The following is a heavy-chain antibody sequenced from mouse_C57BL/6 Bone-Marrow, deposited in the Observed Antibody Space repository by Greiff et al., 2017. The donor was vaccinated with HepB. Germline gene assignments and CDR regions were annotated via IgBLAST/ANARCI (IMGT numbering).Heavy chain of an antibody. J-gene: IGHJ4*01. CDR1: GFTFSDYG. V-gene: IGHV5-17*01. Sequence: EVKLMESGGGLVKPGGSLKLSCAASGFTFSDYGMHWVRQAPEKGLEWVAYISSGSSTIYYADTVKGRFTISSDNAKNTLFLQMTSLRSEDTAMYYCARVPFGAMDYWGQGTSVTVSS. CDR3: ARVPFGAMDY. CDR2: ISSGSSTI.